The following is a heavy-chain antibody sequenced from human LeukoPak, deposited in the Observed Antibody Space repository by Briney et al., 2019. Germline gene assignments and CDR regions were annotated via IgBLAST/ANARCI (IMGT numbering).Heavy chain of an antibody. CDR3: ARDANPPHDYGAPGAFDI. CDR1: GFTFSSYA. Sequence: GSLRLSCAASGFTFSSYAMHWVRQAPGKGLEWVAVISYDGSNKYYADSVKGRFTISRDNSKNTLYLQMNSLRAEDTAVYYCARDANPPHDYGAPGAFDIWGQGTMVTVSS. D-gene: IGHD4-17*01. V-gene: IGHV3-30*04. CDR2: ISYDGSNK. J-gene: IGHJ3*02.